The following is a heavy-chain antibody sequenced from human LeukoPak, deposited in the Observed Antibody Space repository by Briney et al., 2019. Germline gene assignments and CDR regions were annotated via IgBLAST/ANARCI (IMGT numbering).Heavy chain of an antibody. CDR2: IWYDGSNK. CDR3: ARDFNGVSLDY. Sequence: GGSLRLSCAASGFTFSSYGMHWVRQAPGKGLEWVAVIWYDGSNKYYADSVKGRFTISRDNSKNTLYLQMNSLRAEDTAVYYCARDFNGVSLDYWGRGTLVTVSS. D-gene: IGHD2-8*01. V-gene: IGHV3-33*01. CDR1: GFTFSSYG. J-gene: IGHJ4*02.